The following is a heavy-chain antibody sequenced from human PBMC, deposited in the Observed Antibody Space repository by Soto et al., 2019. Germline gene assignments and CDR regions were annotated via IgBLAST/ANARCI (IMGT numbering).Heavy chain of an antibody. CDR2: IYYSGST. CDR3: SRTGTTSLDNWFDI. V-gene: IGHV4-39*01. Sequence: QLQLQESGPGLVRPSETLSLTCTVSGGSFSSSSYYWGWIRQPPGQWLEWIGTIYYSGSTQYNPALKSRVTVALDTSKNQFSLRLNSVTAADTAVYYCSRTGTTSLDNWFDIWGQGTLVTVSS. J-gene: IGHJ5*02. D-gene: IGHD1-26*01. CDR1: GGSFSSSSYY.